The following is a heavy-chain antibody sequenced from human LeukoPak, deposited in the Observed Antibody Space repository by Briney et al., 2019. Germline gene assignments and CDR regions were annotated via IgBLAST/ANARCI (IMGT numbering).Heavy chain of an antibody. CDR1: GDSISSSNW. Sequence: PSETLSLTCGVSGDSISSSNWWSWVRQPPGKGLEWIGEIYHSGRTNYNPSLKSRVTISVDKSKNQFSLSLSSVTAADTAVYYCVRQGVLMTLCDYWGQGTLVTVSS. J-gene: IGHJ4*02. D-gene: IGHD3-10*01. CDR2: IYHSGRT. V-gene: IGHV4-4*02. CDR3: VRQGVLMTLCDY.